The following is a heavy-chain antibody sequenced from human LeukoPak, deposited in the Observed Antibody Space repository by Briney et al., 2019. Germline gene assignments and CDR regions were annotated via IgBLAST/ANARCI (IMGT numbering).Heavy chain of an antibody. V-gene: IGHV4-59*12. Sequence: PSETLSLTCTVSGGSISNYYWNWIRQPPGKGLEWIGYIYYTGSTNYNPSLKSRVTTSVDTSKNQFSLNLQSVTPEDTAVYYCARNLIPEQLVVNFWGQGTLVTVSS. J-gene: IGHJ4*02. CDR1: GGSISNYY. D-gene: IGHD6-13*01. CDR2: IYYTGST. CDR3: ARNLIPEQLVVNF.